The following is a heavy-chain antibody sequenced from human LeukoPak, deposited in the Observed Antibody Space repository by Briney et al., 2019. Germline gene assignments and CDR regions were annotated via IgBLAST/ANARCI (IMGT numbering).Heavy chain of an antibody. D-gene: IGHD2-15*01. CDR3: ARDIWEVAAGARLDY. V-gene: IGHV3-33*05. Sequence: GRSLRLSCAASGFAFSSYAIHWVRQAPGKGLEWVAAISFDGSREYYADSVKGRITISRDNSKNTLNLQMNSLSAEDTAVYYCARDIWEVAAGARLDYWGQGTLVTVSS. CDR1: GFAFSSYA. CDR2: ISFDGSRE. J-gene: IGHJ4*02.